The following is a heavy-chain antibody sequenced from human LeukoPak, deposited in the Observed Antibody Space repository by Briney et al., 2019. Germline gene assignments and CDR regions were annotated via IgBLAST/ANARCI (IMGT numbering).Heavy chain of an antibody. V-gene: IGHV1-69*04. J-gene: IGHJ6*02. CDR2: IIPILGIA. CDR1: GGTFSSCA. CDR3: ARGAFYAILTGYQTYYYGMDV. D-gene: IGHD3-9*01. Sequence: SVKVSCKASGGTFSSCAISWERQATGQGLEWMGRIIPILGIANYAQKFQGRVTITADKSTSTAYMELSSLRSEDTAVYYCARGAFYAILTGYQTYYYGMDVWGQGTTVTVSS.